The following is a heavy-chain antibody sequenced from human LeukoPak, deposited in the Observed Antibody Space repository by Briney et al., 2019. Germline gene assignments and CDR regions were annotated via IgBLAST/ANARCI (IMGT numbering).Heavy chain of an antibody. CDR1: GFTFSSYS. CDR3: AKGGEISWIVVVPAAMYYFDY. V-gene: IGHV3-21*04. D-gene: IGHD2-2*01. J-gene: IGHJ4*02. Sequence: GGSLRLSCAASGFTFSSYSMNWVRQAPGKGLEWVSSISSSSSYIYYADSVKGRFTISRDNAKNSLYLQMNSLRAEDTAVYYCAKGGEISWIVVVPAAMYYFDYWGQGTLVTVSS. CDR2: ISSSSSYI.